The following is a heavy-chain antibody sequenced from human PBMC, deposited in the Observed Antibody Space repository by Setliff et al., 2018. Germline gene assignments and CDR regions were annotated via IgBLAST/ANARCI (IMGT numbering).Heavy chain of an antibody. D-gene: IGHD3-22*01. Sequence: PGGSLRLSCVGSGYTFSTYSMVWVRQAPGKGLQWVSGILGGGGNGGRGTIYADSVRGRFIISRDNSKNTLSLQMNSLGAEDTAVYYCAKDQPHKYDSSGSAPIDYWGQGTLVTVSS. CDR3: AKDQPHKYDSSGSAPIDY. V-gene: IGHV3-23*01. CDR1: GYTFSTYS. CDR2: ILGGGGNGGRGT. J-gene: IGHJ4*02.